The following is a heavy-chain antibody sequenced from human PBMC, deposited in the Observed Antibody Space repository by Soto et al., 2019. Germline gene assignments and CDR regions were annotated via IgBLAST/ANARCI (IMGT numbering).Heavy chain of an antibody. CDR2: MNPNSGNT. J-gene: IGHJ6*03. V-gene: IGHV1-8*01. CDR1: GYTFTSYD. Sequence: ASVKVSCKASGYTFTSYDINWVRQATGQGLEWMGWMNPNSGNTGYAQKFQGRVTMTRNTSISTAYMELSSLRSEDTAVYYCARSSAFYDILTGMEENYYYYYMDVWGKGTTVTVSS. D-gene: IGHD3-9*01. CDR3: ARSSAFYDILTGMEENYYYYYMDV.